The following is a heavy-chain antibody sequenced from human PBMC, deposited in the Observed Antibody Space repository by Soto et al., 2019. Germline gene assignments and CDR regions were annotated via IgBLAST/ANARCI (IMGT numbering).Heavy chain of an antibody. V-gene: IGHV3-21*01. D-gene: IGHD1-26*01. J-gene: IGHJ4*02. Sequence: EVQLVESGGGLVKPGGSLRLSCAASGFTFSSYTFAWVRQAPGEGLEWVSSIGHSRTYIYYADSMKGRFTVSRDNDNNTMFLQMDSLRVEDTAVYYWARVKVGVTGWRHFDHWGQGALVTVSS. CDR3: ARVKVGVTGWRHFDH. CDR2: IGHSRTYI. CDR1: GFTFSSYT.